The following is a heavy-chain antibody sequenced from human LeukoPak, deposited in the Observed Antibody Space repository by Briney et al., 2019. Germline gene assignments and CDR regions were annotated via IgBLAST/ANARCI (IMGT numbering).Heavy chain of an antibody. Sequence: GESLKISCKGSGYSFTSYWSSWVRQMPGKGLEWMGRIDPSDSYTNYSPSFQGHVTISADKSISTAYLQWSSLKASDTAMYYCARQNCSGGSCYWKHYYYYGMDVWGKGTTVTVSS. CDR2: IDPSDSYT. V-gene: IGHV5-10-1*01. D-gene: IGHD2-15*01. CDR1: GYSFTSYW. CDR3: ARQNCSGGSCYWKHYYYYGMDV. J-gene: IGHJ6*04.